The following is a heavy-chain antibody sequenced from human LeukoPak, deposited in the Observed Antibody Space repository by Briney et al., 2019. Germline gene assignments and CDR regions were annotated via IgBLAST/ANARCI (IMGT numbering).Heavy chain of an antibody. CDR1: GFTFSNYA. CDR3: ANEGPNFDY. J-gene: IGHJ4*02. Sequence: GGSLRLSCAASGFTFSNYAMSWVRQAPGKGLEWVSVISSSGHSTHYADSVKGRFTISRDSSKNTVYLQMNSLRAEDTAVYYCANEGPNFDYWGQGTLVTVSS. CDR2: ISSSGHST. V-gene: IGHV3-23*01.